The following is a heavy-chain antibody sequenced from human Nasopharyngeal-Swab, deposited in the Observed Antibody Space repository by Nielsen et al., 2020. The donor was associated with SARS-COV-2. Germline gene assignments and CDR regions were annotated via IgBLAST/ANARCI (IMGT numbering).Heavy chain of an antibody. V-gene: IGHV1-18*01. Sequence: ASVKVSCKASGYIFTIYGMSWVRQAPGKGLEWMGWISGYNGNTNYAQKFQDRVTLTTDTSTSTAYMEMESLTSDDTAVYYCARVDYYESSGYFNHWGQGTLVTVAS. J-gene: IGHJ5*02. CDR1: GYIFTIYG. CDR3: ARVDYYESSGYFNH. CDR2: ISGYNGNT. D-gene: IGHD3-22*01.